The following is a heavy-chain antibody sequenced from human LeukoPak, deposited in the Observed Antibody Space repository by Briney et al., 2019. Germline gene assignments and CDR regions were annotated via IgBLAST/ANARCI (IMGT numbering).Heavy chain of an antibody. J-gene: IGHJ6*04. Sequence: SVKASCKASGGTFSSYAISWVRQAPGQGLEWMGGIIPIFGTANYAQKFQGRVTITADESTSTAYMELSSLRSEDTAVYYCARADMVRGVHPYYYYGMDVWGKGTTVTVSS. CDR3: ARADMVRGVHPYYYYGMDV. CDR1: GGTFSSYA. CDR2: IIPIFGTA. D-gene: IGHD3-10*01. V-gene: IGHV1-69*13.